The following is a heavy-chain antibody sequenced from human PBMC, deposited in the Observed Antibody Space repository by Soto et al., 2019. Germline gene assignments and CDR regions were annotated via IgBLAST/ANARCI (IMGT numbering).Heavy chain of an antibody. CDR2: ISGSGGST. D-gene: IGHD5-12*01. J-gene: IGHJ6*03. CDR1: GFTFSSYA. V-gene: IGHV3-23*01. CDR3: VKGGTLVATVYHYMDV. Sequence: EVQLLESGGGLVQPGGSLRLSCAASGFTFSSYAMSWVRQAPGKGLEWVSTISGSGGSTYYADSVKGQFTISRDNSKNTLYLLMNGVRAEDRAVYYCVKGGTLVATVYHYMDVWGKGTTVTVSS.